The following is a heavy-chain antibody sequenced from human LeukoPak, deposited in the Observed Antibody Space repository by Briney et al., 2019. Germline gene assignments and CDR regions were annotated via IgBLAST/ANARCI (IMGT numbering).Heavy chain of an antibody. CDR3: ARDGEGDEGWDY. Sequence: SETLSLTCTVSGGSISSYYWGWIRQPPGKGLEWLGHISYSGSTNYNPSLKSRVTMSLDTSKNQFSLNLNSVTTADTAVYFCARDGEGDEGWDYWGQGTLVTVSS. CDR1: GGSISSYY. J-gene: IGHJ4*02. D-gene: IGHD2-15*01. CDR2: ISYSGST. V-gene: IGHV4-59*01.